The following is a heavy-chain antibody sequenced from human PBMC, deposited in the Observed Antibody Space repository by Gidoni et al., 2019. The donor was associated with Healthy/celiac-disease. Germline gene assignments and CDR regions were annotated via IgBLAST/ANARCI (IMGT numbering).Heavy chain of an antibody. D-gene: IGHD2-2*01. Sequence: QVQLVESGGGVVQPGWSLRLSCAASGFPFSSYGMHWVRPAPGKGLEWVAFIRYDGSNKYYADSVKGRFTISRDNSKNTLYLQMNSLRAEDTAVYYCAKDGWDIVVVPAAIGDYYYYYMDVWGKGTTVTVSS. CDR1: GFPFSSYG. CDR2: IRYDGSNK. CDR3: AKDGWDIVVVPAAIGDYYYYYMDV. J-gene: IGHJ6*03. V-gene: IGHV3-30*02.